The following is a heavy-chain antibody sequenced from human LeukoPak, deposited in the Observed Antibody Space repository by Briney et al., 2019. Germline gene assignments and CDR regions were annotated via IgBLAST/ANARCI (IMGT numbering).Heavy chain of an antibody. D-gene: IGHD3-22*01. V-gene: IGHV1-69*05. CDR2: VIAIFGRV. CDR3: ARGELGDSSGFSFFDY. Sequence: SVTVSCKASSGTFTSYGISWVRQAPGQGLEWMGGVIAIFGRVKYGQKFQGRATITTDESTSTAYMELSSLTSEDTGVYYCARGELGDSSGFSFFDYWGQGTLVTVSS. J-gene: IGHJ4*02. CDR1: SGTFTSYG.